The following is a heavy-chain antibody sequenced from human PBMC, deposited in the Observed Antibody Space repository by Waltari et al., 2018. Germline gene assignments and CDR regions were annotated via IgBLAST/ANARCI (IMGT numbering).Heavy chain of an antibody. Sequence: EVQVVDSGGGLVQPGRSLTLSCSTSGFTFGDYGMTWVRQAPGKGLEWVGFIRSKIYGGTTGFAASVKGRFTISRDDSKSIAFLQMNSLGTEDTGVYYCARSLTVSGAKYYFDYWGQGALVTVSS. CDR1: GFTFGDYG. D-gene: IGHD3-3*01. CDR3: ARSLTVSGAKYYFDY. CDR2: IRSKIYGGTT. J-gene: IGHJ4*02. V-gene: IGHV3-49*04.